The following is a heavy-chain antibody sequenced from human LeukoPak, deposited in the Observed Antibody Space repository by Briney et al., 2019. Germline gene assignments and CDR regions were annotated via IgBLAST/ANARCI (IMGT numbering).Heavy chain of an antibody. V-gene: IGHV3-23*01. CDR2: ISGSGGST. CDR3: AKDPVRNFEWASPDALDI. D-gene: IGHD3-9*01. CDR1: GFTSSSYA. J-gene: IGHJ3*02. Sequence: GGSLRLSCAASGFTSSSYAMIWVRQAPGKGLEWVSAISGSGGSTYYADSVKGRFTISRDNSKNTLYLQMNSLRAEDTAVYYCAKDPVRNFEWASPDALDIWGQGTMVTVSS.